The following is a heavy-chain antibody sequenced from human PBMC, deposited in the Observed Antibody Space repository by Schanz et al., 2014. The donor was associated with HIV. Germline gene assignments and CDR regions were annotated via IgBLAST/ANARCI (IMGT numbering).Heavy chain of an antibody. CDR1: GGTFSIYA. Sequence: QVQLVQSGAEVKKPGSSVKVSCKASGGTFSIYAISWVRQAPGQGLEWMGWINPNSGGTNYAQKFQGRVTMTRDTSISTAYMELSRLRSEDTAVYYCARAGDISGYYIDYWGQGTLVTVSS. J-gene: IGHJ4*02. D-gene: IGHD3-22*01. CDR3: ARAGDISGYYIDY. V-gene: IGHV1-2*02. CDR2: INPNSGGT.